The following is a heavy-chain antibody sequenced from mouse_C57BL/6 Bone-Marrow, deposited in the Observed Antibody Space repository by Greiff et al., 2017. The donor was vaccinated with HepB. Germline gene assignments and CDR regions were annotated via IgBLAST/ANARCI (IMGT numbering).Heavy chain of an antibody. CDR2: IWSDGST. CDR3: ARHTGSSYPYAIDY. J-gene: IGHJ4*01. V-gene: IGHV2-6*02. CDR1: GFSLTSYG. D-gene: IGHD1-1*01. Sequence: QVQLQQSGPGLVAPSQCLSITCTVSGFSLTSYGVHWVRQPPGKGLEWLVVIWSDGSTTYNSALKSRLSISEDNSKSQVFLKMISLQTEDTAMYYCARHTGSSYPYAIDYWGQGTSVTVSS.